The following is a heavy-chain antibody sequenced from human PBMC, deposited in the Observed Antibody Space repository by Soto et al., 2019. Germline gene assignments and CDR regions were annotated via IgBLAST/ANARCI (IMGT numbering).Heavy chain of an antibody. CDR3: VCPLGGFPYDC. D-gene: IGHD3-10*01. CDR1: GFTFSNYW. V-gene: IGHV3-74*01. Sequence: GGSLRLSCAASGFTFSNYWMHWVRQAPGKGLVWVSRVNSDGSTTYYADSVKGRFAISRDNAKNTLYLQMNSLRVEDTAVYYSVCPLGGFPYDCGAKGTLVPFP. J-gene: IGHJ4*02. CDR2: VNSDGSTT.